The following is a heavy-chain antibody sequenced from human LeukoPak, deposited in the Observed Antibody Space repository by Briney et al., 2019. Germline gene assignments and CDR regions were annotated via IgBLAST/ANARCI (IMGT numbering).Heavy chain of an antibody. CDR2: ITTTSSQI. CDR1: GFTFSSYP. CDR3: ARDTRYCSSTSCYGEKNYYYYYGMDV. D-gene: IGHD2-2*01. V-gene: IGHV3-21*01. J-gene: IGHJ6*02. Sequence: GGSLRLSCAASGFTFSSYPMSWVRQAPGKGLEWVSYITTTSSQIYYGDSVKGRFTISRDNAKNSLYLQMNSLRAEDTAVYYCARDTRYCSSTSCYGEKNYYYYYGMDVWGQGTTVTVSS.